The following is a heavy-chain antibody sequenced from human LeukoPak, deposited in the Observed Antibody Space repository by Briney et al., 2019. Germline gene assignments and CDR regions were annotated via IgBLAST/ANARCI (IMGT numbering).Heavy chain of an antibody. CDR1: RFTFSNYE. CDR3: ARNIVGATLGAFDI. CDR2: ISSSGSTI. V-gene: IGHV3-48*03. J-gene: IGHJ3*02. D-gene: IGHD1-26*01. Sequence: PGGSLRLSCAASRFTFSNYEMNWVRQAPGKGLEWVSYISSSGSTIFYADSVKGRFTVSRDNAKNSLYLQMNSLRAEDTAVYYCARNIVGATLGAFDIWGQGTMVTVSS.